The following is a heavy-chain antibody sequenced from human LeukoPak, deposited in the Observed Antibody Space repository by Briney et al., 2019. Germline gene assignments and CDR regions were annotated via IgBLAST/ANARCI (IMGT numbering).Heavy chain of an antibody. D-gene: IGHD3-10*01. CDR3: AKLGKTENHYGSGRFSYYYYMDV. J-gene: IGHJ6*03. V-gene: IGHV3-7*01. CDR1: GFTFSTYW. CDR2: IKQDGSEK. Sequence: GGSLRLSCAASGFTFSTYWMSWVRQAPGKGLEWVANIKQDGSEKYYVDSVKGRFTISRDNSKNTLYLQMNSLRAEDTAVYYCAKLGKTENHYGSGRFSYYYYMDVWGKGTTVTISS.